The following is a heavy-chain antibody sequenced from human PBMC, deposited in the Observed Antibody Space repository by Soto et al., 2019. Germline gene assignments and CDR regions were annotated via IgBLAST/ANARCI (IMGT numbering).Heavy chain of an antibody. Sequence: EVQLLESGGGLVQPGGSLRLSCAASGFTFSSYAMSWVRQAPGKGLEWVSAISGSGGSTYYADSVKGRFTISRDNSKNTLYLQMNSLRAEDTAVYYCAKSPPDCSGGSCYSGFDYWGQGTLVTVSS. CDR2: ISGSGGST. CDR1: GFTFSSYA. D-gene: IGHD2-15*01. J-gene: IGHJ4*02. V-gene: IGHV3-23*01. CDR3: AKSPPDCSGGSCYSGFDY.